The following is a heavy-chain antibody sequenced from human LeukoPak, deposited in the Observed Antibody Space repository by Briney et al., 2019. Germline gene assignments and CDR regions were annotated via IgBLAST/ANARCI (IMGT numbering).Heavy chain of an antibody. CDR1: TFSSYA. CDR2: IYYRGST. J-gene: IGHJ2*01. CDR3: ARQMYYYGSGSYHWYFDL. V-gene: IGHV4-39*01. Sequence: TFSSYAMSWVRQAPGKGLEWIGTIYYRGSTYYNPSLKSRVTISVDTSKNQFSLKLTSVTAADTAAYFCARQMYYYGSGSYHWYFDLWGRGTLVTVSS. D-gene: IGHD3-10*01.